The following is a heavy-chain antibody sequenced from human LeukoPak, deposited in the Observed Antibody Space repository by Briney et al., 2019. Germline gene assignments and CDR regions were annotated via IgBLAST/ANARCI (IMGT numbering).Heavy chain of an antibody. Sequence: GESLKISCKGSGYTFTNYWIGWVRQMPGKGLEWMGIIYPGDSNTRYSPSFQGQVTISADRSISTAYLQWSSLKASDTAIYYCARQPLVRDCGGDCEFDYWGQGTLVSVSS. CDR2: IYPGDSNT. D-gene: IGHD2-21*02. CDR1: GYTFTNYW. CDR3: ARQPLVRDCGGDCEFDY. V-gene: IGHV5-51*01. J-gene: IGHJ4*02.